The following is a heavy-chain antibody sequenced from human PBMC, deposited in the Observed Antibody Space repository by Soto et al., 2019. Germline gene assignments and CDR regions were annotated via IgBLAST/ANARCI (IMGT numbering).Heavy chain of an antibody. J-gene: IGHJ6*02. CDR1: GFTFSSYW. D-gene: IGHD3-10*01. CDR2: INSYGRNT. Sequence: EVQLVESGGGLVQPGGSLRLSCTASGFTFSSYWMHWVRQAPGKGLVWDSRINSYGRNTGYADSVQGRFTISRDNAKNTLYLQMNSLRAEDTAVYYCARGWGDGMDVWGQGTTVTVSS. V-gene: IGHV3-74*01. CDR3: ARGWGDGMDV.